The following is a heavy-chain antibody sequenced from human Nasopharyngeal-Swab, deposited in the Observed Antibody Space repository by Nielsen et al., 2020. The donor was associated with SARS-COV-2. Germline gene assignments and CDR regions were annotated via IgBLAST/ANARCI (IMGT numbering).Heavy chain of an antibody. CDR2: TNSDGSST. CDR3: TRGAVTMRDTLDI. J-gene: IGHJ3*02. Sequence: GESLKISCAASGFTFSRHWMHWVRQAPGKGLVWVSRTNSDGSSTSYADSVKGRFTISRDNAKSTLYLQMTSLRADDTAVYYCTRGAVTMRDTLDIWGQGTMVTVSS. D-gene: IGHD3-22*01. CDR1: GFTFSRHW. V-gene: IGHV3-74*01.